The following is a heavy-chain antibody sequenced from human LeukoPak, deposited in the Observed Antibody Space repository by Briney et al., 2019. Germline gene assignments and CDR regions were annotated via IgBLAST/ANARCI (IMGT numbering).Heavy chain of an antibody. CDR2: IYYSGST. V-gene: IGHV4-30-4*01. CDR3: ASSDPDGWFDP. Sequence: SETLSLTCTVSGGSISSGDYYWSWIRQPPGEGLEWIGYIYYSGSTYYNPSLKSRVTISVDTSKNQFSLKLSSVTAADTAVYYCASSDPDGWFDPWGQGTLVTVSS. J-gene: IGHJ5*02. CDR1: GGSISSGDYY. D-gene: IGHD5-24*01.